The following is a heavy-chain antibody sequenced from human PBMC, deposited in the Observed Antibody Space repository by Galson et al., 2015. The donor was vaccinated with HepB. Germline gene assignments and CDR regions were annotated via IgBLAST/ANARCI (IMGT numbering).Heavy chain of an antibody. CDR2: ISGSGGST. J-gene: IGHJ4*02. Sequence: SLRLSCAASGFTFSSYAMIWVRQAPGKGLEWVSGISGSGGSTYYTDSVKGRFTISRDNSKNTLYLQMNSLRAEDTAVYYCAKGYDFWSGCFDYWGQGTLVTVSS. D-gene: IGHD3-3*01. CDR1: GFTFSSYA. CDR3: AKGYDFWSGCFDY. V-gene: IGHV3-23*01.